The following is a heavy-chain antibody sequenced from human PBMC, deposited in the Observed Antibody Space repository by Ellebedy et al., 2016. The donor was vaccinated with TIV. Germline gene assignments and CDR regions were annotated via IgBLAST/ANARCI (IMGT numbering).Heavy chain of an antibody. D-gene: IGHD2-15*01. J-gene: IGHJ4*02. CDR2: IWNDGTNK. CDR1: GFTFRKYG. CDR3: ENGHCSGDTCYPGPKFFDY. Sequence: PGGSLRLSCAASGFTFRKYGMHWVRQAPGKGLEWVSFIWNDGTNKYYADSVKGRFTISRDNSNNTLSLQLNNLRAEDTAVYYCENGHCSGDTCYPGPKFFDYWGPGALVTVSS. V-gene: IGHV3-30*02.